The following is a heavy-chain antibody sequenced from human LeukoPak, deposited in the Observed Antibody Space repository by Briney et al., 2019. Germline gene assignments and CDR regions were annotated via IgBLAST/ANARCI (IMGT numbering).Heavy chain of an antibody. V-gene: IGHV3-9*01. CDR1: GLTFTRYG. CDR3: AKDVGSAMVKGSFFYFDY. J-gene: IGHJ4*02. Sequence: GETLRLSCAASGLTFTRYGMTWVRQAPGQGLEWVSGISWNSGDRVYADSVKGRFIISRDNDKNSLYLEMHSLKGEDTALYYCAKDVGSAMVKGSFFYFDYWGQGTLVTVSS. CDR2: ISWNSGDR. D-gene: IGHD5-18*01.